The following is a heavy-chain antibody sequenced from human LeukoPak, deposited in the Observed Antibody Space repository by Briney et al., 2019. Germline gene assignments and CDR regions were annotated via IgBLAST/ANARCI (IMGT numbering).Heavy chain of an antibody. D-gene: IGHD6-13*01. CDR1: GGSISSYY. V-gene: IGHV4-59*01. CDR2: IYYSGST. Sequence: KPSETLSLTCTASGGSISSYYWSWIRQPPGKGLEWIGYIYYSGSTNYNPSLKSRVTISVDTSKNQFSLKLSSVTAADTAVYYCARVYYSNSYDYWYFDLWGRGTLVTVSS. J-gene: IGHJ2*01. CDR3: ARVYYSNSYDYWYFDL.